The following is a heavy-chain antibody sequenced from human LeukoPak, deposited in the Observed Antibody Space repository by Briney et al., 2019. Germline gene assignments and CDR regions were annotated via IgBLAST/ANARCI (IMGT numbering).Heavy chain of an antibody. V-gene: IGHV4-30-4*08. CDR1: GGSVSSGDYY. J-gene: IGHJ3*02. CDR2: IYYSGST. CDR3: ARGYCSSTSCYGGDAFDI. D-gene: IGHD2-2*01. Sequence: SETLSLTCTVSGGSVSSGDYYWSWIRQPPGKGLEWIGYIYYSGSTYYNPSLKSRVTISVDTSKNQFSLKLSSVTAADTAVYYCARGYCSSTSCYGGDAFDIWGQGTMVTVSS.